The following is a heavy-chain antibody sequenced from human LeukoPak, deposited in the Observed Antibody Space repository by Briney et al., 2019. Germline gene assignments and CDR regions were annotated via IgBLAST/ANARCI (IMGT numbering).Heavy chain of an antibody. Sequence: PGGSLRLSCTASGFTFDSYAMSWVRQAPGKGLEWVSLISGSGGDTYYTDSVKGRFTISRDNAKNSLYLQMNSLRAEDTAVYYCAGPGQLHYYGSGSVGSDYWGQGALVLVSS. CDR1: GFTFDSYA. CDR3: AGPGQLHYYGSGSVGSDY. D-gene: IGHD3-10*01. CDR2: ISGSGGDT. J-gene: IGHJ4*02. V-gene: IGHV3-23*01.